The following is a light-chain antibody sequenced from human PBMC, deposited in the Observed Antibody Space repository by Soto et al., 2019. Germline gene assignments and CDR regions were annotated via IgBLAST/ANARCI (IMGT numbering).Light chain of an antibody. J-gene: IGKJ1*01. CDR1: QSVSSSY. V-gene: IGKV3D-20*02. CDR2: GAS. Sequence: EIVLTQSPGTLFLSPGERATLSCRASQSVSSSYLAWYQQKPGQAPRLLIYGASSRATGIPDRFSGSGSGTDFTLTISDLEPADFGLYYCQQRLNWPPGFGQGTKVDIK. CDR3: QQRLNWPPG.